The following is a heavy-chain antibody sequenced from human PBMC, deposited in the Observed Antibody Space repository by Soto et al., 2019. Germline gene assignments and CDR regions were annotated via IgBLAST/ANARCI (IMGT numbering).Heavy chain of an antibody. CDR1: GFTFSNAW. V-gene: IGHV3-15*01. J-gene: IGHJ4*02. CDR2: IKSKTDGGTT. D-gene: IGHD5-18*01. Sequence: EVQLVESGGGLVKPGGSLRLSCAASGFTFSNAWMSWVRQAPGKGLEWVGRIKSKTDGGTTDYAAPVKGRFTISRDDSKNTLYLQMNSLKTEDTAVYYCTTAWIQLWSYFDYWGQGTLVTVSS. CDR3: TTAWIQLWSYFDY.